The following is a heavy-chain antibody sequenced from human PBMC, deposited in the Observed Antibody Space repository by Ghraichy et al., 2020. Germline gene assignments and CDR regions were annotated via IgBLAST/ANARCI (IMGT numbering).Heavy chain of an antibody. V-gene: IGHV3-7*01. J-gene: IGHJ2*01. CDR1: RLEEHM. CDR3: ARDKGGGWYFDL. D-gene: IGHD3-16*01. Sequence: GGSLRLSSTHIRLEEHMSELKSLPETPDAVLCWMEKIKKDGSEKYYVDSVKGRFTISRDNAKNSVYLQMSSLRAEDTAVYYCARDKGGGWYFDLWCCCSLVT. CDR2: IKKDGSEK.